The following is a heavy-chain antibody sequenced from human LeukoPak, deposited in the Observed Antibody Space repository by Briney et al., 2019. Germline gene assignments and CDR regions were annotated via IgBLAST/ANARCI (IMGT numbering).Heavy chain of an antibody. CDR2: IHYSGTT. J-gene: IGHJ2*01. CDR3: ARADWGYWYLDL. Sequence: SETLSLTCTVSGGSLSNIYWTWIRQSPGKGLEWIGYIHYSGTTNYSPSLKSRVTMFLDTSKKYFSLNLGSVTAADTTVYYCARADWGYWYLDLWGRGTLVTVSS. V-gene: IGHV4-59*01. CDR1: GGSLSNIY. D-gene: IGHD7-27*01.